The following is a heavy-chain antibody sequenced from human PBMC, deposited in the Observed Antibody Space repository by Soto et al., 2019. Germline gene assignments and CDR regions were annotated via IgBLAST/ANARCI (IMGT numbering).Heavy chain of an antibody. D-gene: IGHD3-10*01. V-gene: IGHV4-59*08. CDR1: DGFISCYY. CDR2: IYYSGRT. Sequence: SGTRSSTCTFSDGFISCYYWCLCQQPAGKGLEWIRYIYYSGRTNYNPSIKSRVTISVDTSKDQFSLKLNSMTAADTAVYYCERHKYGSGSTYFDYWGQGTLVTVS. CDR3: ERHKYGSGSTYFDY. J-gene: IGHJ4*02.